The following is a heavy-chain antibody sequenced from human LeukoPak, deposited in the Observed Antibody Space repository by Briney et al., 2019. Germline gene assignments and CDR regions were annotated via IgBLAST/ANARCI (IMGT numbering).Heavy chain of an antibody. Sequence: GASVKVSCKASGYTFTGYYMHWVRQAPGQGLEWMGWINPNSGGTNYAQKFQGRVTMTRDTSISTAYVELSRLRSDDTAVYYCARDFGYCSGGSCYAAFATNWFDPWGQGTLVTVSS. CDR2: INPNSGGT. CDR1: GYTFTGYY. D-gene: IGHD2-15*01. CDR3: ARDFGYCSGGSCYAAFATNWFDP. V-gene: IGHV1-2*02. J-gene: IGHJ5*02.